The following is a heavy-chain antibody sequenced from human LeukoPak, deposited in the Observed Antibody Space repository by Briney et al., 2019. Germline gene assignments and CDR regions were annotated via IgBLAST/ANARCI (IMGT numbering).Heavy chain of an antibody. CDR1: GYTFTSYY. Sequence: ASVEVSCKASGYTFTSYYMHWVRQAPGQGLEWMGIINPSGGSTSYAQKFQGRVTMTRDMSTSTVYMELSSLRSEDTAVYYCARAPVGATLDYWGQGTLVTVPS. V-gene: IGHV1-46*01. D-gene: IGHD1-26*01. CDR3: ARAPVGATLDY. J-gene: IGHJ4*02. CDR2: INPSGGST.